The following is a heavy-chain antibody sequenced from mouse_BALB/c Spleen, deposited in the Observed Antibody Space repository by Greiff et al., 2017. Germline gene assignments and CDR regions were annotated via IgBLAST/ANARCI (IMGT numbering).Heavy chain of an antibody. CDR1: GFSLTSYD. CDR2: IWTGGGT. CDR3: VRDRYYGSSSISMNY. J-gene: IGHJ4*01. V-gene: IGHV2-9-2*01. D-gene: IGHD1-1*01. Sequence: QVQLKESGPGLVAPSQSLSITCTVSGFSLTSYDISWIRQPPGKGLEWLGVIWTGGGTNYNSAFMSRLSISKDNSKSQVFLKMNSLQTDDTAIYYCVRDRYYGSSSISMNYWGQGTSVTVSS.